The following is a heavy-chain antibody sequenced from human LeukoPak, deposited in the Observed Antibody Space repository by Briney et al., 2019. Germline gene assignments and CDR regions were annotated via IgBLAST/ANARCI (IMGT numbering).Heavy chain of an antibody. CDR3: ARYPSLR. D-gene: IGHD4-17*01. CDR1: GYTFSSYW. CDR2: INSDGSST. Sequence: GGSVRLSCEASGYTFSSYWMHWVRQAPGQGLEWVSRINSDGSSTSYADSVQGRFTISRDNAKNTLYLQMNSLRAEDTAVYYCARYPSLRWGQGTLVTVST. J-gene: IGHJ4*02. V-gene: IGHV3-74*01.